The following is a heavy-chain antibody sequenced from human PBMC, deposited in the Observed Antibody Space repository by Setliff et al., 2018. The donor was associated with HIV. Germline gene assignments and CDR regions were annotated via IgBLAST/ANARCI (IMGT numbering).Heavy chain of an antibody. CDR2: IIPILGIP. CDR3: AKEQEIGSYLDP. D-gene: IGHD2-2*02. Sequence: GASVKVSCKASGYTFTSYGLSWVRQAPGQGLEWMGRIIPILGIPNYAQNFQGRLTISADKSTRTAYLELSSLRSDDSAVYFCAKEQEIGSYLDPWGQGTLVTVSS. CDR1: GYTFTSYG. V-gene: IGHV1-69*04. J-gene: IGHJ5*02.